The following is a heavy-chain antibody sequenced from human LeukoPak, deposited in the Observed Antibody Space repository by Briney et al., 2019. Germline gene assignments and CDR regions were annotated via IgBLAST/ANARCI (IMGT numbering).Heavy chain of an antibody. D-gene: IGHD5-12*01. CDR2: MYYTGTT. V-gene: IGHV4-39*07. CDR3: ARSVSAYAGRGWFDP. J-gene: IGHJ5*02. Sequence: SETLSLTCSVSGGSIRSLGYSWGWIRQPPGKGLEWIASMYYTGTTYYNPSLKSRVTMSVDTSKNQFSLNLTSVTAADTAVFYCARSVSAYAGRGWFDPWGQGTLVTVSS. CDR1: GGSIRSLGYS.